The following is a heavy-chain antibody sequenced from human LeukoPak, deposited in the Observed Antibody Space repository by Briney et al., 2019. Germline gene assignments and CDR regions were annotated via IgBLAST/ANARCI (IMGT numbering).Heavy chain of an antibody. CDR2: IYYSGST. V-gene: IGHV4-39*02. J-gene: IGHJ3*02. CDR3: AREPPADTGSNDAFDI. D-gene: IGHD1-26*01. Sequence: SETLSLTCTVSGGSISSSSYYWGWISQPPGKGLAWIGSIYYSGSTYYNPSLKSRVTISVDTSKNQFSLKLSSVTAADTAVYYCAREPPADTGSNDAFDIWGQGTMVTVSS. CDR1: GGSISSSSYY.